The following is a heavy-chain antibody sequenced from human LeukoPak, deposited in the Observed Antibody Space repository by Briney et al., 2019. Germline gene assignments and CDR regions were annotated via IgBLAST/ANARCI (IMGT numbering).Heavy chain of an antibody. Sequence: PGGSLRLSCAASGFTFDDYGMSWVRQAPGKGLEWVSGINWNGGSTGYADSVKGRFTISRDNAKNSLYLQMNSLRAEDTAVYYCAREGRSSGWSGGYFQHWGQGTLVTVSS. CDR1: GFTFDDYG. CDR3: AREGRSSGWSGGYFQH. CDR2: INWNGGST. D-gene: IGHD6-19*01. V-gene: IGHV3-20*04. J-gene: IGHJ1*01.